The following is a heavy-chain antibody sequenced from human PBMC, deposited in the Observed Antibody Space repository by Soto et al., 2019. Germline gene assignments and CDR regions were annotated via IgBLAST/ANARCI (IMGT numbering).Heavy chain of an antibody. CDR1: GFTFSSYS. D-gene: IGHD4-17*01. V-gene: IGHV3-21*01. CDR2: VSSSSTYI. Sequence: GGSLRLSCAASGFTFSSYSMNWVRQAPGKGLEWVSSVSSSSTYIYYADSVKGRFTISRDNAKNSLYLQMNSLRAEDTAVYYCARDRTPNDYGSEVDYWGQGTLVTVSS. J-gene: IGHJ4*02. CDR3: ARDRTPNDYGSEVDY.